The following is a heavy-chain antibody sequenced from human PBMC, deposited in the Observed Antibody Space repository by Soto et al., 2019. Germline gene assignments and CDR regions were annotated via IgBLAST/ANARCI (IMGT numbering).Heavy chain of an antibody. CDR1: GFIFSDYY. V-gene: IGHV3-11*01. D-gene: IGHD3-3*01. J-gene: IGHJ6*02. Sequence: ESGGGLVKPGGSLRLSCAASGFIFSDYYMTWIRQAPGKGLEWLSCSSNRDRSTYYADSVKDRFVVSKDNAKNLVYLQMNSLRAEDTAVYFCVRAWKIEKFGVISMSKGLDVWGQGTTVTVSS. CDR3: VRAWKIEKFGVISMSKGLDV. CDR2: SSNRDRST.